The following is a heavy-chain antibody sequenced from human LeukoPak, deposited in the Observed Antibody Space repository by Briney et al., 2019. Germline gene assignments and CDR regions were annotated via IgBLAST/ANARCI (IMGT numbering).Heavy chain of an antibody. CDR1: GSISSGDYY. Sequence: PSETLSLTCTVSGSISSGDYYWSWIRQHPGKGLGWIGYIYYSGSTYYNPSLKSRVTISVDTSKNEFSLSLSSVTAADTAVYYCARDARWSRKGSAVDYWGQGTLVTVSS. D-gene: IGHD4-23*01. V-gene: IGHV4-31*03. J-gene: IGHJ4*02. CDR2: IYYSGST. CDR3: ARDARWSRKGSAVDY.